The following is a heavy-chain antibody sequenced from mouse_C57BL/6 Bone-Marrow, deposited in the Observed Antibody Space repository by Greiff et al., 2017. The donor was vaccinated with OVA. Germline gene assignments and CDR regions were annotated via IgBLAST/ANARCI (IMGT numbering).Heavy chain of an antibody. CDR1: GYTFTSYT. V-gene: IGHV1-4*01. D-gene: IGHD1-1*01. CDR2: INPSSGYT. J-gene: IGHJ1*03. CDR3: ARNYYGSRRGYWYFDV. Sequence: QVQLQQSGAELARPGASVKMSCKASGYTFTSYTMHWVKQRPGQGLEWIGYINPSSGYTKYNQKFKDKATLTADKSSSTAYMQLSSLTSEDSAVYYCARNYYGSRRGYWYFDVWGTGTTVTVSS.